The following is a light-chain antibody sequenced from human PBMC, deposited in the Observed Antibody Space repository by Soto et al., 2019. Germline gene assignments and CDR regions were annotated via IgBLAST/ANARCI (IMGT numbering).Light chain of an antibody. V-gene: IGLV2-14*03. CDR2: DVN. CDR3: RSYSTTNILV. Sequence: QSALTQPDSVSGSPGQSVTISCTGASSDAGAYKHVSWDQRHPGRAPKLILYDVNNRPSGVSNHFSGAKSGNTASLVSSGLQANDEADYYCRSYSTTNILVVGSGTKVTVL. CDR1: SSDAGAYKH. J-gene: IGLJ1*01.